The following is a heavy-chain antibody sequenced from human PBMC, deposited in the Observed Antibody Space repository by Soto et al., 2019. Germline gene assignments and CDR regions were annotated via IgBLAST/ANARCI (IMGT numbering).Heavy chain of an antibody. CDR3: ARGGPAAVAGTHADFFYYYYMDV. V-gene: IGHV4-59*01. CDR2: IYYSGST. D-gene: IGHD6-19*01. J-gene: IGHJ6*03. Sequence: SETLSLTCTVSGGSISSYYWSWIRQPPGKGLEWIGYIYYSGSTNYNPSLKSRVTISVDTSKNQFSLKLSSVTAADTAVYYCARGGPAAVAGTHADFFYYYYMDVWGKGTTVTVSS. CDR1: GGSISSYY.